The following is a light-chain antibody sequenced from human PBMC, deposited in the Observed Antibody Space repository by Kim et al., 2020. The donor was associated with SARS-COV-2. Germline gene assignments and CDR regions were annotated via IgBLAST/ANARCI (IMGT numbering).Light chain of an antibody. Sequence: GDRVTITCQASQDISKSLNWYQHIPGKAPKLLLYDASNLETGVPSRFSGSGSGTQFTFTISSLRPEDVATYYCQQYDYLPYTFGQGTKL. CDR1: QDISKS. CDR3: QQYDYLPYT. J-gene: IGKJ2*01. V-gene: IGKV1-33*01. CDR2: DAS.